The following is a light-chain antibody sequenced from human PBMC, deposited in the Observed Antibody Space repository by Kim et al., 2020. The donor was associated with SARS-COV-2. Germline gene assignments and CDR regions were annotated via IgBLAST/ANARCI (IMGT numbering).Light chain of an antibody. V-gene: IGKV3-20*01. CDR3: QQYDSSPRT. J-gene: IGKJ1*01. CDR1: QSVSSIY. CDR2: GAS. Sequence: SPGERATLSCRASQSVSSIYLAWYQQKPGQGPRLLIYGASIRATGIPDRFSGSGSGTDFTLTISRLEPEDFAVYYCQQYDSSPRTFGQGTKVDIK.